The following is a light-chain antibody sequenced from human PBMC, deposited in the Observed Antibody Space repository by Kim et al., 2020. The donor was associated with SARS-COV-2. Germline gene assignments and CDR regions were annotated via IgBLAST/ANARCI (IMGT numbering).Light chain of an antibody. Sequence: QSALTQPRSVSGSPGQSVTISCTGTSSDVGGYDYVSWYQQHSSKAPKLIICDVNKWPSGVPDRFSGSKAGNTASLTISGLQAEDEADYYCCSYAGSYTYVFGSGTQLTVL. CDR3: CSYAGSYTYV. CDR1: SSDVGGYDY. J-gene: IGLJ1*01. CDR2: DVN. V-gene: IGLV2-11*01.